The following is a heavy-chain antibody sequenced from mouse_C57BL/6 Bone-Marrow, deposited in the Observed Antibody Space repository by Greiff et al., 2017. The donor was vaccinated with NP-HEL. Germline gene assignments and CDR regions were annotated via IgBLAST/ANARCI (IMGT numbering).Heavy chain of an antibody. J-gene: IGHJ4*01. Sequence: DVMLVESGGGLVKPGGSLKLSCAASGFTFSSYTMSWVRQTPEKRLEWVATISGGGGNTYYPDSVKGRFTISRDNAKNTLYLQMSRLRSEDTALYYCARQEGYYDYDDAMDYWDQGTSVTVSS. CDR2: ISGGGGNT. V-gene: IGHV5-9*01. D-gene: IGHD2-4*01. CDR1: GFTFSSYT. CDR3: ARQEGYYDYDDAMDY.